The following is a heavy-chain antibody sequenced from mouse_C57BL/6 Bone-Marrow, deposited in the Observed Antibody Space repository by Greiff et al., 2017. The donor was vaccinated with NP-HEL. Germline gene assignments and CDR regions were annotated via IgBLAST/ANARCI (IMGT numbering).Heavy chain of an antibody. D-gene: IGHD2-4*01. V-gene: IGHV1-26*01. CDR2: INPNNGGT. CDR3: ARIRDYPYFDY. Sequence: EVQLQQSGPELVKPGASVQISCKASGYTFTDYYMNWVKQSHGKSLEWIGDINPNNGGTSYNQKFKGKATLTVDKSSSTAYMELRSLTSEDSAVYYCARIRDYPYFDYWGQGTTLTVSS. J-gene: IGHJ2*01. CDR1: GYTFTDYY.